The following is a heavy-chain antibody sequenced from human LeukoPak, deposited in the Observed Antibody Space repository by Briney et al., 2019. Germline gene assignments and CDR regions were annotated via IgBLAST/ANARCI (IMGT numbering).Heavy chain of an antibody. CDR1: GFTFSSYS. Sequence: GGSLRLSCAASGFTFSSYSMNWVRQSPGKGLEWVSGISGSGDSTYYADSVKGRFTVSRDNSKNTLYLQMNSLTAADTAVYFCAKALGDWPTTLDYWGRGTLVTVSS. D-gene: IGHD3-16*01. J-gene: IGHJ4*02. CDR3: AKALGDWPTTLDY. CDR2: ISGSGDST. V-gene: IGHV3-23*01.